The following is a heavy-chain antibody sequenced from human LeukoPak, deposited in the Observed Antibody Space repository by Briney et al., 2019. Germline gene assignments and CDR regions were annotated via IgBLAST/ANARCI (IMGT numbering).Heavy chain of an antibody. V-gene: IGHV3-23*01. CDR2: ISGSGDSA. D-gene: IGHD3-10*01. CDR1: GFTFSNYA. CDR3: AKGLYGSGSSDY. Sequence: PGGSLRLSCAASGFTFSNYAMTWVCQAPGEGLEWVSSISGSGDSAYFTASLKGRFTISRDNSKNSLYLQMNDLRAEDTAVYFCAKGLYGSGSSDYWGRGTLVTVSS. J-gene: IGHJ4*02.